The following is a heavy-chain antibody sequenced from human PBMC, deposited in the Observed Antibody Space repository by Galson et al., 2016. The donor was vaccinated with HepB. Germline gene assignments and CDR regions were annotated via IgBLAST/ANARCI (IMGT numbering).Heavy chain of an antibody. CDR2: INYDGSKI. Sequence: SLRLSCAVSGFTFSNYWMHWVRQAPGKGLVWVSRINYDGSKIDYEESVKGRFTISRDNAKNTLYLQMSSLRADETAVYYGASTLRFLEWFFDYWGQGTLATVSS. CDR1: GFTFSNYW. D-gene: IGHD3-3*01. CDR3: ASTLRFLEWFFDY. J-gene: IGHJ4*02. V-gene: IGHV3-74*01.